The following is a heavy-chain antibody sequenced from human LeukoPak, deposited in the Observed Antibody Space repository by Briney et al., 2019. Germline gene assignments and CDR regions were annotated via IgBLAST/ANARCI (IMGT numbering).Heavy chain of an antibody. Sequence: GASVKVSCKASGYTFTSYGISWVRQAPGQGLEWMGWISAYNGNTNYAQKLQGRVTMTTDTSTSTAYMELRSLRSDDTAVYYCARDRGRDGYNYGVFDYWGQGTLVTVSS. CDR3: ARDRGRDGYNYGVFDY. CDR2: ISAYNGNT. J-gene: IGHJ4*02. CDR1: GYTFTSYG. V-gene: IGHV1-18*01. D-gene: IGHD5-24*01.